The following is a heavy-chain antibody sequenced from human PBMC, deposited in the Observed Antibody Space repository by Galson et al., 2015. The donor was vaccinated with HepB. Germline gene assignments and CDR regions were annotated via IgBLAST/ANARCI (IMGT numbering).Heavy chain of an antibody. CDR1: GFVFSRYA. CDR3: ARDPGDPPNSYKSVLDV. D-gene: IGHD3-10*01. V-gene: IGHV3-30*04. CDR2: ISYDGSDK. J-gene: IGHJ3*01. Sequence: SLRLSCAASGFVFSRYAIHWVRQAPGTGLEWVAAISYDGSDKYYADSVKGRFTMSRDNSEDTVYLQMSSLRPEDTAVYYCARDPGDPPNSYKSVLDVWGQGTMVTVSS.